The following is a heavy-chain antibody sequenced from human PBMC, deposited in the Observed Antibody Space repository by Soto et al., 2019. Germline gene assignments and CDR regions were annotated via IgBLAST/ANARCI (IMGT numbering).Heavy chain of an antibody. CDR2: ISSNGCST. D-gene: IGHD4-17*01. Sequence: EVQLVESGGGLVQPGGSLRLSCAASGFTFSRYAMHWVRQAPGKGLEYVSPISSNGCSTYYANSVKGRFTISRDNSKNTLDLQMGRLRAEDMAVYYCARSGDYGADYYGMDVWGQGTTGTVSS. CDR3: ARSGDYGADYYGMDV. CDR1: GFTFSRYA. V-gene: IGHV3-64*01. J-gene: IGHJ6*02.